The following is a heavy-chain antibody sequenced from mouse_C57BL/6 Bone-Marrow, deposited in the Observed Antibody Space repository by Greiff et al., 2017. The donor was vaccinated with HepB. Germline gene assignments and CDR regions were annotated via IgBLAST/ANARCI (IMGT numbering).Heavy chain of an antibody. D-gene: IGHD4-1*01. CDR3: ARGLGRFAY. Sequence: EVKLVESGGGLVKPGGSLKLSCAASGFTFSDYGMHWVRQAPEKGLEWVAYISSGSSTIYYADTVKGRFTISRDNAKNTLFLQMTSLRSEDTAMYYCARGLGRFAYWGQGTLVTVSA. CDR2: ISSGSSTI. V-gene: IGHV5-17*01. J-gene: IGHJ3*01. CDR1: GFTFSDYG.